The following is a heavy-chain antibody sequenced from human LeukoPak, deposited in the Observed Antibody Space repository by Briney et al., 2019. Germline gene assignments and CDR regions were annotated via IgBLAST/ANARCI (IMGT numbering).Heavy chain of an antibody. CDR3: AREYPKGGSYRFDP. Sequence: TSETLSLTCAVYGESFSGYYWSWIRQPPGKGLEWIGEINHSGSTNYNPSLKSRVTISVDTSKNYFSLKLSSVTAADTAVYYCAREYPKGGSYRFDPWGQGTLVTVSS. D-gene: IGHD1-26*01. J-gene: IGHJ5*02. CDR1: GESFSGYY. CDR2: INHSGST. V-gene: IGHV4-34*01.